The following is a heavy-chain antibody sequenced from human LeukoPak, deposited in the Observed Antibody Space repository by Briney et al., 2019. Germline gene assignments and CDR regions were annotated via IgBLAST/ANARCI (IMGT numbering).Heavy chain of an antibody. V-gene: IGHV1-69*05. CDR3: ARDQTVGATLDAFDI. J-gene: IGHJ3*02. Sequence: SSVKVSCKASGGTFTNYAINWVRQAPGQGLEWMGGIIPILDTANSAQKFQGRVTITTDESTNTAYMELSSLRSEDTAVYYCARDQTVGATLDAFDIWGQGTMVTVSS. CDR2: IIPILDTA. CDR1: GGTFTNYA. D-gene: IGHD1-26*01.